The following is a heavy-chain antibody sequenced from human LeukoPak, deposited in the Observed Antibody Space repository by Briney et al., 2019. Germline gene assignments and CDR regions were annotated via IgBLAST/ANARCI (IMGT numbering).Heavy chain of an antibody. D-gene: IGHD1-26*01. CDR2: ISSSGSMI. CDR1: GFTVSSYS. Sequence: GSLRLSCAASGFTVSSYSMNWVRQVPGKGLEWVSHISSSGSMIWYGESVKGRFTISRDSAKNSLYLQMNSLRAEDTALYYCARELGSYEGGYYGMDVWGQGTTVTVSS. J-gene: IGHJ6*02. CDR3: ARELGSYEGGYYGMDV. V-gene: IGHV3-48*01.